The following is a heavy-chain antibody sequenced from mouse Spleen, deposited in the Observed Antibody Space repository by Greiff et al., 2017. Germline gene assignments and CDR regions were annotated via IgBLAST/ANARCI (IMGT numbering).Heavy chain of an antibody. J-gene: IGHJ4*01. CDR3: AKKGGYGYAMDY. D-gene: IGHD2-2*01. V-gene: IGHV2-5*01. CDR1: GFSLTSYG. CDR2: IWRGGST. Sequence: VQLVESGPGLVQPSQSLSITCTVSGFSLTSYGVHWVRQSPGKGLEWLGVIWRGGSTDYNAAFMSRLSITKDNSKSQVFFKMNSLQADDTAIYYCAKKGGYGYAMDYWGQGTSVTVSS.